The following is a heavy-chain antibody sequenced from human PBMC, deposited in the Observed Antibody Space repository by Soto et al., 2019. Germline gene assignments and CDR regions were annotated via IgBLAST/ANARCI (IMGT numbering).Heavy chain of an antibody. CDR3: TREQTSTVVTQ. Sequence: TETLSLTCTVSGGSFNHYYWSWIRQPPGKGLEWIGCVYYSGSTNYNPSLKSRVTISIDTSKNQFSLKLSSVTAADTAVYYCTREQTSTVVTQWGQGTLVTVSS. CDR1: GGSFNHYY. CDR2: VYYSGST. D-gene: IGHD2-15*01. V-gene: IGHV4-59*01. J-gene: IGHJ4*02.